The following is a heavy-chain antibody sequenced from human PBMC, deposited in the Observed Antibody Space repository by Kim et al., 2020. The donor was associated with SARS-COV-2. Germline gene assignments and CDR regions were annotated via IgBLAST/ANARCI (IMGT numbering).Heavy chain of an antibody. CDR3: ARAREMAFGP. CDR2: FYHGGSP. CDR1: GYSISAGSY. J-gene: IGHJ5*02. V-gene: IGHV4-38-2*02. Sequence: SETLSLTCTVSGYSISAGSYWGWLRQPPGKAPEWIGNFYHGGSPYYNPSLKSRVTISEDTSKNQFSLQLTSVTAAATAVYYCARAREMAFGPWGQGILV. D-gene: IGHD2-8*01.